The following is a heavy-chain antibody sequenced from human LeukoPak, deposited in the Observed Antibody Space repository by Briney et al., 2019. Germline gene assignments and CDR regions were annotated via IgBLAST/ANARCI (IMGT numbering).Heavy chain of an antibody. D-gene: IGHD2-15*01. V-gene: IGHV1-58*02. CDR3: AAVGYCSGGSCYHDAFDI. CDR1: GFTFTSSA. CDR2: IVVGSGNT. Sequence: SVKVSCKASGFTFTSSAMQWVRQARGQRLEWIGWIVVGSGNTNYAQKFQERVTITRDMSTSTAYMELSSLRSEDTAVYYCAAVGYCSGGSCYHDAFDIWGQGTMVTVSS. J-gene: IGHJ3*02.